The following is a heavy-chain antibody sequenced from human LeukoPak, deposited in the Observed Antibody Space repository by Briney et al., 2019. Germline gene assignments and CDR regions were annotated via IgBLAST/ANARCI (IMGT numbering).Heavy chain of an antibody. Sequence: GRSLRLSCAASGFIFNAYGMHWVRQAPGKGLEWVAFITYDGSNKGYADSVKGRFTISRDNSKNTLYLQMNSLRVEDTAVYYCARSSMVATLQSYFDYWGQGTLVTVSS. V-gene: IGHV3-30*03. CDR2: ITYDGSNK. J-gene: IGHJ4*02. D-gene: IGHD5-12*01. CDR3: ARSSMVATLQSYFDY. CDR1: GFIFNAYG.